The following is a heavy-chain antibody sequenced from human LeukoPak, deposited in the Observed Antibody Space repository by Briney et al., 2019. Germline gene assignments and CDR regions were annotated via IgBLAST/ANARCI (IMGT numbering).Heavy chain of an antibody. Sequence: PSETLSPTCTVSGYSISSGYYWGWIRQPPGKGLEWIGSIYHSGSTYYNPSLKSRVTISVDTSKNQFSLKLSSVTAADTAVYYCARVTGDLLDYWGQGTLVTVSS. CDR2: IYHSGST. J-gene: IGHJ4*02. V-gene: IGHV4-38-2*02. D-gene: IGHD7-27*01. CDR1: GYSISSGYY. CDR3: ARVTGDLLDY.